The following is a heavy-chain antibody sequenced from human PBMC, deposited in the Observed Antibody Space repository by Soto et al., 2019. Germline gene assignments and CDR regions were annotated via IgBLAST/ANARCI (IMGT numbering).Heavy chain of an antibody. CDR2: INPKTGAT. J-gene: IGHJ4*02. CDR1: GYIFTDYF. CDR3: ARTERWNHVYFDY. V-gene: IGHV1-2*04. Sequence: QVQLVQSGAEVKRPGASVRVSCKASGYIFTDYFIHWVRQAPGQGLEWMGWINPKTGATKYPENLQGWVTLTSDTSISTAYMDLIRLRSDDTAIYYCARTERWNHVYFDYWGQGTLVAVSS. D-gene: IGHD1-1*01.